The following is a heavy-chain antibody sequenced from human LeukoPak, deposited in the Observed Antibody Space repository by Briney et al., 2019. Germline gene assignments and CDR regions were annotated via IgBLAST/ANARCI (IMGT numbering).Heavy chain of an antibody. V-gene: IGHV3-74*01. CDR3: AKVLSGSYPY. D-gene: IGHD1-26*01. CDR1: GFTFSNYW. CDR2: IGSDGGSI. J-gene: IGHJ4*02. Sequence: GGSLRLSCEASGFTFSNYWMHWVRQGPGQGPVWVARIGSDGGSISYADSVKGRFTISRDNSKTTLYLQMNSLRAEDTAVYYCAKVLSGSYPYWGQGTLVTVSS.